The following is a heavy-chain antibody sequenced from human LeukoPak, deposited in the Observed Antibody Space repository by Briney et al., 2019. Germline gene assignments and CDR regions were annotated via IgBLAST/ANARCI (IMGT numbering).Heavy chain of an antibody. J-gene: IGHJ4*02. CDR1: GFTFSNYA. CDR2: ISYDGSNK. CDR3: ARDEGYFDY. Sequence: PGRSLRLSCAASGFTFSNYAMHWVRQAPGKGLEWVADISYDGSNKYYAASVKGRFTTSRDTSKNTLYLQMNSLRAEDTAVYYCARDEGYFDYWGQGTLVTVSS. V-gene: IGHV3-30-3*01.